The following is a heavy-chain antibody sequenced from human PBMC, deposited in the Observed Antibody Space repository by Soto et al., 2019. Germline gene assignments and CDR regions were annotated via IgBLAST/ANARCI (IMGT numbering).Heavy chain of an antibody. J-gene: IGHJ4*02. CDR3: VRGGGGGQFDS. CDR1: GFTFSDFY. CDR2: ISPNSNYK. V-gene: IGHV3-11*06. D-gene: IGHD2-21*01. Sequence: QIQLVESGGGLVKPGGSLRLSCEVSGFTFSDFYMTWIRQAPGKGLEWLSYISPNSNYKQYAESVKGRHTISRDNAKNSLSLQMNSLRVDDPAVYYCVRGGGGGQFDSWGQGTLVTVSS.